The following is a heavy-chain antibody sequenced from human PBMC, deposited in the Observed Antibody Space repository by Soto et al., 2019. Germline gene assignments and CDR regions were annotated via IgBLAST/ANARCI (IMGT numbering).Heavy chain of an antibody. CDR2: HFYTAST. CDR1: GGSVSSGNDY. D-gene: IGHD2-2*01. V-gene: IGHV4-61*01. Sequence: QVQLQESGPGLVKPSETLSLNCTVSGGSVSSGNDYWSWIRQPPGKGLEWIGFHFYTASTRYNPPLKSRVTISVDTSKNQFSLKLSSVTAADTAVYYCARSSYQPLVRVTFDDWGQGTLVTVSS. J-gene: IGHJ4*02. CDR3: ARSSYQPLVRVTFDD.